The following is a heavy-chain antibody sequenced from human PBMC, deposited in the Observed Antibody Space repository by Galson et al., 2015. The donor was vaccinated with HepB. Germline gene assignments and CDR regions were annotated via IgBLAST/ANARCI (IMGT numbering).Heavy chain of an antibody. D-gene: IGHD1-26*01. J-gene: IGHJ4*02. CDR2: INSDGSST. Sequence: SLRLSCAASGFTFSSYWMHWVRQAPGKGLVWVSRINSDGSSTSYADSVKGRFTISRDNAKNTLYLQMNSLRAEDTAVYYCARVSGSYFDFDYWGQGTLVTVSS. CDR1: GFTFSSYW. CDR3: ARVSGSYFDFDY. V-gene: IGHV3-74*01.